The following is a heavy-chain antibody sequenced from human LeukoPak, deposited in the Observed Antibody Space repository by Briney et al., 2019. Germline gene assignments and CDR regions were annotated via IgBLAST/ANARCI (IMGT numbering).Heavy chain of an antibody. Sequence: GGSLRLSCAASGLTFSNVWMSWVRQAPGKGLEWVGRIKTKTDGGPTDYAAPVKGRFTISRDDSKDTLYLQMNSLKPEDTAVYYCTTLSVPVDYWGQGALVTVSS. CDR2: IKTKTDGGPT. CDR1: GLTFSNVW. CDR3: TTLSVPVDY. D-gene: IGHD2-2*01. J-gene: IGHJ4*02. V-gene: IGHV3-15*01.